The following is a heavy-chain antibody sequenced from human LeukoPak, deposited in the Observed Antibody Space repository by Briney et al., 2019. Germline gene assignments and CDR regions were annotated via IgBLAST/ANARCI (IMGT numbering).Heavy chain of an antibody. D-gene: IGHD3-10*01. CDR3: VRAIGRGPGGHFDY. V-gene: IGHV3-11*03. Sequence: GGSLRLSCAVSGLTFSDNYMSWIRQAPGKGPEWLSYVSNSGDYTNYADSVKGRFAISRDDAKNSVFLQMNSLRAEDSAVYYCVRAIGRGPGGHFDYWGQGTVVTVSS. CDR2: VSNSGDYT. J-gene: IGHJ4*02. CDR1: GLTFSDNY.